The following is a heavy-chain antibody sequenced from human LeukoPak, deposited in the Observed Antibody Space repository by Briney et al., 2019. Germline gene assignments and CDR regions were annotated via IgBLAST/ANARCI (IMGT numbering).Heavy chain of an antibody. CDR1: GFTVSSNY. Sequence: GSLRLSCAASGFTVSSNYMSWVRQAPGKGLEWVSVIYSGGSTYYADSVKGRFTISRDNSKNTLYLQMNSLRAEDTAVYYCAREPEYYDSSGYKVGNFAFDIWGQGTMVTVSS. J-gene: IGHJ3*02. CDR2: IYSGGST. D-gene: IGHD3-22*01. V-gene: IGHV3-53*01. CDR3: AREPEYYDSSGYKVGNFAFDI.